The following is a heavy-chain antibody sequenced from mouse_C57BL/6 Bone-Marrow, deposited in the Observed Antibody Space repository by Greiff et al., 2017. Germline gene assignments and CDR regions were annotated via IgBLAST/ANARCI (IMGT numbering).Heavy chain of an antibody. CDR3: ARVDYYCDSSPYYFDY. CDR2: IYPSDSET. V-gene: IGHV1-61*01. CDR1: GYTFTSYW. J-gene: IGHJ2*01. Sequence: QVQLQQPGAELVRPGSSVKLSCKASGYTFTSYWMDWVKQRPGQGLEWIGNIYPSDSETHYNQKFKDKATLTVDKSSSTAYMQLSILTSEDAAVYYCARVDYYCDSSPYYFDYWVQGTTRTVSS. D-gene: IGHD1-1*01.